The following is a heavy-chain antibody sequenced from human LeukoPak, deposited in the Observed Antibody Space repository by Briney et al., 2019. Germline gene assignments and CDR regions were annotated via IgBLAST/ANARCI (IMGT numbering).Heavy chain of an antibody. V-gene: IGHV5-51*01. J-gene: IGHJ6*02. CDR1: GSRFIDYW. CDR3: VRYGLQGCRDSRCFTSFYHYGVDV. CDR2: IFPGDTDI. Sequence: GESLKISCQGSGSRFIDYWIGWVRPLPGKGLEWMGIIFPGDTDIKYSPSFQGQVTISADNSISTAYLQWSSLKASDTAIYYCVRYGLQGCRDSRCFTSFYHYGVDVWGQGSTVTVSS. D-gene: IGHD4-11*01.